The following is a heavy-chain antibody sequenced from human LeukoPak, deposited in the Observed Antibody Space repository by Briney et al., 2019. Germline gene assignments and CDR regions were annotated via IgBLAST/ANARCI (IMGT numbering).Heavy chain of an antibody. D-gene: IGHD5-18*01. CDR2: ISGSDSST. V-gene: IGHV3-48*04. CDR1: GFTFSPFT. Sequence: GGSLRLSCVASGFTFSPFTMNWVRQAPGKGLEWVSGISGSDSSTYYADFVKGRFTISRDNAKNSLYLQMNSLRAEDTAVYFCARQQQQLWYDWGQGTLVTVSS. CDR3: ARQQQQLWYD. J-gene: IGHJ4*02.